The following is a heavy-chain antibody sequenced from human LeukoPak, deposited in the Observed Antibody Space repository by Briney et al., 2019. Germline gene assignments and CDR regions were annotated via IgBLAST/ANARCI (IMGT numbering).Heavy chain of an antibody. J-gene: IGHJ5*02. Sequence: KSSETLSLTCTVSGGSISSGDYYWSWIRQPPGKGLEWIGYIYYSGSTYYNPSLKSRVTISVDTSKNQFSLRLSSVTAADTAVYYCARTLHYYDTSDYYLATPGLFDPWGQGTLVTVSS. CDR3: ARTLHYYDTSDYYLATPGLFDP. CDR2: IYYSGST. D-gene: IGHD3-22*01. V-gene: IGHV4-30-4*01. CDR1: GGSISSGDYY.